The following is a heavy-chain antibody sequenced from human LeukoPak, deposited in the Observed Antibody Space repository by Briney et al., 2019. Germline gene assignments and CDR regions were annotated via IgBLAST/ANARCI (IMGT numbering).Heavy chain of an antibody. CDR1: GGSISSYY. D-gene: IGHD6-13*01. CDR3: ARVMGAQGIAAAARY. CDR2: IYYSGST. Sequence: SETLSLTCTVSGGSISSYYWSWIRQPPGKGLEWIGYIYYSGSTNYNPSLKSRVTISVDTSKNQFSLKLSSVTAADTAVYYCARVMGAQGIAAAARYWGQGTLVTVSS. J-gene: IGHJ4*02. V-gene: IGHV4-59*01.